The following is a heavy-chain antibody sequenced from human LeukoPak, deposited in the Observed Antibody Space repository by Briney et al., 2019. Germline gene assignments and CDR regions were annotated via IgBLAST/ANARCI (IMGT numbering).Heavy chain of an antibody. CDR2: IGISSGNT. D-gene: IGHD5-12*01. J-gene: IGHJ4*01. CDR1: GFNFIDYS. V-gene: IGHV3-48*01. CDR3: ARDHRYAFDN. Sequence: VGSLRLSCAASGFNFIDYSMNWVRQAPGKGLEWISYIGISSGNTKYADSVKGRFTISRDKARNSLYLQMNGLRVEDTAVYYCARDHRYAFDNWGHGTLVTVSS.